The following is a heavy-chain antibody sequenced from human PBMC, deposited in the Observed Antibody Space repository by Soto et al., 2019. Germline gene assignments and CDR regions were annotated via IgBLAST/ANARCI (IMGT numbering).Heavy chain of an antibody. CDR1: GFTFGGYW. CDR2: IRQDGSVK. J-gene: IGHJ3*02. CDR3: AREGRQLGAFDI. V-gene: IGHV3-7*01. Sequence: EVQLVESGGGLVQPGGSLRLSCAASGFTFGGYWMAWVRQAPGKGLEWVCNIRQDGSVKSYVDSVKGRFTISRDNSKNSLYLQMNSLRAGDTAVYYCAREGRQLGAFDIWGHGTMVTVSS. D-gene: IGHD6-6*01.